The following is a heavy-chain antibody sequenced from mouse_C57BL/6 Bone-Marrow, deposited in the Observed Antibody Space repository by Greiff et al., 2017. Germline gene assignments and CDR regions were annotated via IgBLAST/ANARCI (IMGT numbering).Heavy chain of an antibody. J-gene: IGHJ4*01. CDR3: ATYYYGTQDAMDY. Sequence: QVQLKQSGAELVKPGASVKISCKASGYAFRSYWMNWVKQRPGKGLEWIGQIYPGDGDTNYNGKFKGKATLTADKSSSTAYMQLSSLTSEDSAVYFCATYYYGTQDAMDYWGQGTSVTVSS. CDR1: GYAFRSYW. V-gene: IGHV1-80*01. CDR2: IYPGDGDT. D-gene: IGHD1-1*01.